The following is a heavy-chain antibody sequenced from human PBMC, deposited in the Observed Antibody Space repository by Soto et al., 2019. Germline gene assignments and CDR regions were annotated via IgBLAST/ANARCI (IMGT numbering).Heavy chain of an antibody. J-gene: IGHJ6*02. CDR3: AGEEVPQWFTRGYYGLDV. V-gene: IGHV4-34*01. D-gene: IGHD2-2*01. Sequence: SETLSLTCAVYGGSLSGYYWTWIRQPPGKGLEWIGEINFGGSTNYNPSLRSRVTISVDTSKNQFSLNLRSVTAADTAVYYCAGEEVPQWFTRGYYGLDVWGQGTTVTVSS. CDR1: GGSLSGYY. CDR2: INFGGST.